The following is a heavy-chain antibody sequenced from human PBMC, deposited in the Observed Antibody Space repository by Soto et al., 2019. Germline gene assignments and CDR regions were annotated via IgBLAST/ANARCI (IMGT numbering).Heavy chain of an antibody. Sequence: EASVKVSCKASGYTFTNYGISWLRQAPGQGLEWMGWISVYKGNTNTNYAQKFQGRLTMTTDTSTSTAYMELRSLRSDDTAVYYCASIPYLGCCSXGSCRDYWGQGTLVTVSS. CDR1: GYTFTNYG. CDR2: ISVYKGNTNT. J-gene: IGHJ4*02. D-gene: IGHD2-15*01. CDR3: ASIPYLGCCSXGSCRDY. V-gene: IGHV1-18*01.